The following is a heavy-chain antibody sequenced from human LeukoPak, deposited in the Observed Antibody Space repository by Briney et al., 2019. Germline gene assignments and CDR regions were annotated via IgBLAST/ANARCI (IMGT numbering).Heavy chain of an antibody. Sequence: GGSLRLSCAASGFTFSTYAMTWVRQGPGKGLEWVSTVSGGGGTTHYADSVKGRFTISRDNSKNTLSLQMSSLSAEDTAVYYCAKTTSTYYDFWSGYPYYFDYWGQGTLVTVSS. CDR2: VSGGGGTT. CDR3: AKTTSTYYDFWSGYPYYFDY. J-gene: IGHJ4*02. V-gene: IGHV3-23*01. D-gene: IGHD3-3*01. CDR1: GFTFSTYA.